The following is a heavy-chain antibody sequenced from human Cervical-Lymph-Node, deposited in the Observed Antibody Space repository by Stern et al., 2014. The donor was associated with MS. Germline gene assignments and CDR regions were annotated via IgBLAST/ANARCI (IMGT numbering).Heavy chain of an antibody. CDR2: IYLADDK. D-gene: IGHD3-9*01. CDR3: TNFDLHY. J-gene: IGHJ4*02. V-gene: IGHV2-5*02. Sequence: QVTLKESGPTLVKPTQTLTLTCTFSGFSLTTSGVGVGWIRQPPGKALEWLAFIYLADDKVYSPSLKPRLTSTKDTSKNQVVLTVTNMDPVDTATYYCTNFDLHYWGQGTLVTVSS. CDR1: GFSLTTSGVG.